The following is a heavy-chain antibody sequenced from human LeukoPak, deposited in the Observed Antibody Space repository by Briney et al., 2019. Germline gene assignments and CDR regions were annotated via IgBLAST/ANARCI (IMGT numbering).Heavy chain of an antibody. Sequence: GGSLRLSCAPSGVPVSSNFMTWVRQAPGEGLEWVSVIYIDGSTYYADSVKGRFTISRDNSRNTLYLQMNSLRPEDTAVYYCARLPRYWGQGTLVTVSS. CDR1: GVPVSSNF. CDR3: ARLPRY. J-gene: IGHJ4*02. V-gene: IGHV3-53*05. CDR2: IYIDGST.